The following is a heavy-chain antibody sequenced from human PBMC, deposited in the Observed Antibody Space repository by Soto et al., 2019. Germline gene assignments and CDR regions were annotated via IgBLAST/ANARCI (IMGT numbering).Heavy chain of an antibody. CDR1: GFTFSSYA. V-gene: IGHV3-23*01. CDR2: ISGSGGST. D-gene: IGHD2-2*01. J-gene: IGHJ5*02. Sequence: HPGGSLRLSCAASGFTFSSYAMSWVRQAPGKGLEWVSAISGSGGSTYYADSVKGRFTISRDNSKNTLYLQMNSLRAEDTAVYYCAKQPGPRKIGMDCSSTSCYVVNTGSWFDPWGQGTLVTVSS. CDR3: AKQPGPRKIGMDCSSTSCYVVNTGSWFDP.